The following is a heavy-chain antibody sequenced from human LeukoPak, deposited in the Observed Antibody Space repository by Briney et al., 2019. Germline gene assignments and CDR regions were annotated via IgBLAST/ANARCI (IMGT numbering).Heavy chain of an antibody. Sequence: SETLSLTCAVSGYSISSGYYWGWIRQPPGKGLEWIGSIYHSGSTYYKPSPKSRVTISVDTSKNQFSLKLSSVTAADTAVYYCARDPDGGPDYWGQGTLVTVPS. V-gene: IGHV4-38-2*02. CDR1: GYSISSGYY. J-gene: IGHJ4*02. CDR2: IYHSGST. CDR3: ARDPDGGPDY. D-gene: IGHD3-16*01.